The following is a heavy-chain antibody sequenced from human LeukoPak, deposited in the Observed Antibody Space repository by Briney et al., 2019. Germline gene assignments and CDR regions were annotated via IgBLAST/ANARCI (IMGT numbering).Heavy chain of an antibody. V-gene: IGHV4-4*07. CDR3: ARVSGSYTDY. CDR2: IYTSGSS. Sequence: WETLCLTCTVSGGSISSYYWSWIRQPAGKGLEWVGRIYTSGSSNYNPSLKSRVTMSVDTSKNQFSLKLSSVTAADTAVYYCARVSGSYTDYWGQGTLVTVSS. D-gene: IGHD1-26*01. CDR1: GGSISSYY. J-gene: IGHJ4*02.